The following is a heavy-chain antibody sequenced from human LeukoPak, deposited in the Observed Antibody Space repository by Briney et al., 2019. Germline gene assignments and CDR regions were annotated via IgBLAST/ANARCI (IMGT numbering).Heavy chain of an antibody. CDR1: GFTFSSYA. CDR3: AREKEDSPGAFDI. CDR2: ISYDGSNK. J-gene: IGHJ3*02. V-gene: IGHV3-30-3*01. Sequence: PGGSLRLSCAASGFTFSSYAMHWVRQAPGKGLEWVAVISYDGSNKYYADSVKGRFTISRDNSKNTLYLQMSSLRAEDTAVYYCAREKEDSPGAFDIWGQGTMVTVSS. D-gene: IGHD3-22*01.